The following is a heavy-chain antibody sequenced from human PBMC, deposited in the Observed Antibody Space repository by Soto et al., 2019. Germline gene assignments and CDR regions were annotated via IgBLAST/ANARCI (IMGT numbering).Heavy chain of an antibody. CDR2: IYTSGST. Sequence: SETLSLTCTVSGGSISSYYWSWIRQPAGKGLEWIGRIYTSGSTNYNPSLKSRVTMSVDTSKNQFSLKLSSVTAADTTVYYCARDHPGEQWQEENYYYYGMDVWGQGTTVTVSS. J-gene: IGHJ6*02. D-gene: IGHD6-19*01. CDR3: ARDHPGEQWQEENYYYYGMDV. V-gene: IGHV4-4*07. CDR1: GGSISSYY.